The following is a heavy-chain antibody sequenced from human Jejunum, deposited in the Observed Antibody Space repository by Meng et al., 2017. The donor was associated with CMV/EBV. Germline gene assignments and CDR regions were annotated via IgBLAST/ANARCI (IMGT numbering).Heavy chain of an antibody. D-gene: IGHD2-21*02. Sequence: SCAASGFTFDDYGMSWVRQAPGKGLEWVSGINWSGASTTYADSVKGRFTISRDNAKNSLFLQMNSLRAEDTAFYYCAKEGGDHYWGQGTLVTVSS. V-gene: IGHV3-20*04. CDR3: AKEGGDHY. CDR2: INWSGAST. CDR1: GFTFDDYG. J-gene: IGHJ4*02.